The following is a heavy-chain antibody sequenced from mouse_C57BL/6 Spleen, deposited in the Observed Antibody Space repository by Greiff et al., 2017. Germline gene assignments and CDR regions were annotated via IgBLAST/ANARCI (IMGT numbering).Heavy chain of an antibody. Sequence: VQLQQSGAELARPGASVKMSCKASGYTFTSYTMHWVKQRPGQGLEWIGYINPSSGYTKYNQKVKDKATFTADKSSSTAYMQLSSLTSEDSAVYYCARRGDVSSLFDVWGQGTTLTVSS. V-gene: IGHV1-4*01. CDR2: INPSSGYT. D-gene: IGHD1-1*01. J-gene: IGHJ2*01. CDR3: ARRGDVSSLFDV. CDR1: GYTFTSYT.